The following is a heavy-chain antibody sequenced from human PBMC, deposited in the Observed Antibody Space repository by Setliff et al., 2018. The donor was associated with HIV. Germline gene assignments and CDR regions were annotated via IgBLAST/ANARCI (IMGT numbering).Heavy chain of an antibody. V-gene: IGHV4-31*03. Sequence: SETLSLTCTVSGGSISSGGYYWNWIRQYPVKGLEWIGHIYYNGRTLFNPALGTRLNMSVDTSENQFSLHLNSVTAADTAVYYCARSALWFGKADWYVDLWGRGTLVTVSS. CDR3: ARSALWFGKADWYVDL. J-gene: IGHJ2*01. D-gene: IGHD3-10*01. CDR1: GGSISSGGYY. CDR2: IYYNGRT.